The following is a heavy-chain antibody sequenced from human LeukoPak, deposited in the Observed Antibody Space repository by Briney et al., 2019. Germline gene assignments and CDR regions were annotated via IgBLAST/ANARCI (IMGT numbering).Heavy chain of an antibody. CDR2: FDPEDGET. Sequence: ASVKVSCKVSGYTLTELSMHWVRQAPGKGLEWMGGFDPEDGETIYAQKFQGRVTMTEDTSTDTAYMELSSLRSEDTAVYCCATDFPLAAAITYAEYFQHWGQGTLVTVSS. CDR1: GYTLTELS. CDR3: ATDFPLAAAITYAEYFQH. V-gene: IGHV1-24*01. J-gene: IGHJ1*01. D-gene: IGHD6-13*01.